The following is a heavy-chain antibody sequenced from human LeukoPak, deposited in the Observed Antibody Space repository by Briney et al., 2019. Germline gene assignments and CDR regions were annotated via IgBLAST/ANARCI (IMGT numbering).Heavy chain of an antibody. D-gene: IGHD5-18*01. Sequence: SETLSLTCTVSGGSISSYYWSWIRQPAGKGLEWIGRIYTSGSTNYNPSLKSRVTISVDTSKNQFSLKLSSVTAADTAVYYCARSTAMVALVDYWGQGTLVTVSS. CDR1: GGSISSYY. CDR3: ARSTAMVALVDY. J-gene: IGHJ4*02. CDR2: IYTSGST. V-gene: IGHV4-4*07.